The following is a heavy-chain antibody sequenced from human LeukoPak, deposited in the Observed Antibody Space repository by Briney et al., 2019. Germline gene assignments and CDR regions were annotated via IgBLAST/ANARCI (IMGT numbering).Heavy chain of an antibody. CDR1: GGPLSRHA. CDR2: IIPIFGTA. D-gene: IGHD2-15*01. V-gene: IGHV1-69*13. Sequence: GASVKVSCKASGGPLSRHAVSWVRQAPGQGLEWMGGIIPIFGTANYAQKFQGRVTITADESTSTAYMELSSLRSEDTAVYYCANAQGSGYNYYGMDVWGQGTTVTVSS. J-gene: IGHJ6*02. CDR3: ANAQGSGYNYYGMDV.